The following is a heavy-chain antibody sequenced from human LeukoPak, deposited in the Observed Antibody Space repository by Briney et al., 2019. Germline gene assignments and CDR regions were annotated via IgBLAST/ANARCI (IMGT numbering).Heavy chain of an antibody. CDR2: INPNSGGP. CDR1: GYTFTDYH. V-gene: IGHV1-2*02. CDR3: ARALTAGYDSSGYPLLY. Sequence: GASVKVSCKASGYTFTDYHLHWVRQAPGQGLEWMGWINPNSGGPIYAQKFQGRVTMTRDTSISTAYMELSRLRSDDTAVYYCARALTAGYDSSGYPLLYWGQGTLVTVSS. J-gene: IGHJ4*02. D-gene: IGHD3-22*01.